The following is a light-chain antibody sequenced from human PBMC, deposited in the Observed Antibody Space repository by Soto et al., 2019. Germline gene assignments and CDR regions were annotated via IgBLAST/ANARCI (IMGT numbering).Light chain of an antibody. Sequence: EKALTQSPVTLSLSPGERATLSCRASQSVSSNLAWYQQRPGQAPRLLIYAASTRATGIPDRFSGSGSATDFTLTISRLEPEDSAVYYCQHYDSSPPYTFGQGTKLEIK. CDR3: QHYDSSPPYT. V-gene: IGKV3-20*01. CDR1: QSVSSN. J-gene: IGKJ2*01. CDR2: AAS.